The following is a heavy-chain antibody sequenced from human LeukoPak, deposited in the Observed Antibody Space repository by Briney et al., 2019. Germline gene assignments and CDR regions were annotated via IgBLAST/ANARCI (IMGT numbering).Heavy chain of an antibody. D-gene: IGHD6-13*01. J-gene: IGHJ5*02. Sequence: GASVKVSCKASGYTFTGYYMHWVRQAPGQGLEWMGWINPNSGGTNYAQKFQGRVTMTRDTSISTAYMELSRLRSDDTAVYYCARTRRIAAAGKGNWFGPWGQGTLVTVSS. CDR1: GYTFTGYY. V-gene: IGHV1-2*02. CDR3: ARTRRIAAAGKGNWFGP. CDR2: INPNSGGT.